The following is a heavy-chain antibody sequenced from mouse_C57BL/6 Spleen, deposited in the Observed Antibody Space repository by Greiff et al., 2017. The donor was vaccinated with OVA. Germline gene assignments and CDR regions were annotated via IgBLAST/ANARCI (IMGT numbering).Heavy chain of an antibody. CDR3: ARHSLLLRPVPGREFDY. Sequence: EVHLVESGGDLVKPGGSLKLSCAASGFTFSSYGMSWVRQTPDKRLEWVATISSGGSYTYYPDSVKGRFTISRDNAKNTLYLQMSSLKSEDTAMYYCARHSLLLRPVPGREFDYWGQGTTLTVSS. J-gene: IGHJ2*01. V-gene: IGHV5-6*01. CDR2: ISSGGSYT. D-gene: IGHD1-1*01. CDR1: GFTFSSYG.